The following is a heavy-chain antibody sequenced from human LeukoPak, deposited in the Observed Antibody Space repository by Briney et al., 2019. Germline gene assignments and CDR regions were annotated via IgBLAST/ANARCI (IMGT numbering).Heavy chain of an antibody. J-gene: IGHJ5*02. Sequence: PSETLSLTCAVYGGPFSGYYWSWIRQPPGKGLEWIGEINHSGSTNYNPSLKSRITISVDTSKKQFSLKLSSVTAADTAVYYCARGRGVTIFGVVITNPDWFDPWGQGTLATVSS. CDR3: ARGRGVTIFGVVITNPDWFDP. CDR1: GGPFSGYY. V-gene: IGHV4-34*01. CDR2: INHSGST. D-gene: IGHD3-3*01.